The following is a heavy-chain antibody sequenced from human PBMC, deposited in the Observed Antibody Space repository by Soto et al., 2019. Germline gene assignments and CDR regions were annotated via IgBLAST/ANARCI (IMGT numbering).Heavy chain of an antibody. CDR3: ARSGIVVVSDAFDM. V-gene: IGHV3-48*03. CDR1: GFTISNYE. J-gene: IGHJ3*02. D-gene: IGHD3-22*01. Sequence: EVHLVESGGGLVQPGGSLRLSCAVSGFTISNYEMNWVRQAPGKGLEWVSYISSSGSTKYYTDSVKGRFTISRDNAKNSLYLQMNSLRDEDTAFYYCARSGIVVVSDAFDMWGQGTMVTVSS. CDR2: ISSSGSTK.